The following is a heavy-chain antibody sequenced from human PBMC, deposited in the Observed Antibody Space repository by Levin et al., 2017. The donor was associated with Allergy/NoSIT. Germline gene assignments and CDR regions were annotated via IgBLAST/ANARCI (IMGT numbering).Heavy chain of an antibody. CDR1: GGSLRGYY. V-gene: IGHV4-34*01. Sequence: SLTLSLPCAVYGGSLRGYYWSWIRQPPGKGLEWIGEINDSGSPNYNPSLKSRVTILGDTSKNQFSLKLSSVTAADTAVYYCTRGLRFGEYPLRDYWGQGTLVTVSS. J-gene: IGHJ4*02. CDR2: INDSGSP. D-gene: IGHD3-10*01. CDR3: TRGLRFGEYPLRDY.